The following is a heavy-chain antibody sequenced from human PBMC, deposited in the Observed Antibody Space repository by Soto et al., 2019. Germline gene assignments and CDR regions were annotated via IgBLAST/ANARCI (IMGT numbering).Heavy chain of an antibody. CDR2: ISYDGSNK. V-gene: IGHV3-30*18. Sequence: PGGSLRLSCAASGFTFSSYGMHWVRQAPGKGLEWVAVISYDGSNKYYADSVKGRFTISRDNSMNTLYLQMNSLRAEDTAVYYCAKDIVVVPAAILPMRYYYGMDVWGQGTTVTVSS. D-gene: IGHD2-2*01. CDR3: AKDIVVVPAAILPMRYYYGMDV. CDR1: GFTFSSYG. J-gene: IGHJ6*02.